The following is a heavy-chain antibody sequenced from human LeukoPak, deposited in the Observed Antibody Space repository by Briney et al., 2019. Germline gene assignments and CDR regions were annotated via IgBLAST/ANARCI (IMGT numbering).Heavy chain of an antibody. CDR1: GYSISSGSYC. J-gene: IGHJ4*02. V-gene: IGHV4-61*02. D-gene: IGHD4-17*01. CDR2: IYASGTT. Sequence: SETLSLTCAVSGYSISSGSYCWSWIRQPAGKGLEWIGRIYASGTTNYNPSLKSRVTISVDTSKNQFSLKLSSVTAADTAVYYCARAHGDYSETDYWGQGTLVTVSS. CDR3: ARAHGDYSETDY.